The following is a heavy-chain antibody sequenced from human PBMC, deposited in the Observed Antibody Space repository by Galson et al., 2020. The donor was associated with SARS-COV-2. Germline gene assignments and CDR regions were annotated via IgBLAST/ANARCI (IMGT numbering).Heavy chain of an antibody. J-gene: IGHJ6*02. D-gene: IGHD3-3*01. CDR2: IYYSGST. CDR3: ARLPITIFGVDPYYYGMDV. CDR1: GGSISSSSYY. V-gene: IGHV4-39*01. Sequence: ETSETLSLTCTVSGGSISSSSYYWGWIRQPPGKGLEWIGSIYYSGSTYYNPSLKSRVTISVDTSKNQFSLKLSSVTAADTAVYYCARLPITIFGVDPYYYGMDVWGQGTTVTVSS.